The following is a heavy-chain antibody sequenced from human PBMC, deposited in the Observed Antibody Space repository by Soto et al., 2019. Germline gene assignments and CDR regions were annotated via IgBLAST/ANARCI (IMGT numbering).Heavy chain of an antibody. Sequence: GGSLRLSCAASGFTFSNAWMSWVRQAPGKGLEWVGRIKSKTDGGTTDYAAPVKGRFTISRDDSKNTLYLQMNSLKTEDTAVYYCTTEGIIGERYNSQVWDAFDIWGQGTMVTVSS. CDR2: IKSKTDGGTT. CDR3: TTEGIIGERYNSQVWDAFDI. CDR1: GFTFSNAW. V-gene: IGHV3-15*01. J-gene: IGHJ3*02. D-gene: IGHD7-27*01.